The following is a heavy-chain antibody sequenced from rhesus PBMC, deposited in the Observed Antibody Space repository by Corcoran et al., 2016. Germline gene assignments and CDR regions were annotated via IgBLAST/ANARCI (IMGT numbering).Heavy chain of an antibody. V-gene: IGHV5-2*01. CDR1: GYSFTSYW. D-gene: IGHD5-24*01. CDR2: VGPGDSEP. CDR3: AKEGYINSLDV. Sequence: EVQLVQSGAEVKRPGESLKISCKTSGYSFTSYWISWARQMPGEGLEWMGAVGPGDSEPRCRPSFQGHVTVCADKSHSTAYRQWSSLKASDSATYYCAKEGYINSLDVWGRGVLVTVSS. J-gene: IGHJ5-2*02.